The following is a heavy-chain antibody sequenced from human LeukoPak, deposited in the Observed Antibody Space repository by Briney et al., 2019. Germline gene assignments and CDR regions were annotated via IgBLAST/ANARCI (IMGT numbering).Heavy chain of an antibody. D-gene: IGHD2-21*02. V-gene: IGHV3-53*01. CDR2: IYSGGST. J-gene: IGHJ4*02. CDR1: GFTVSSNY. CDR3: ARDEGVTPFDY. Sequence: PGGSLRLSCAASGFTVSSNYMSWVRQAPGKGLEWVSVIYSGGSTYYADSVKGRFTISRDNSKNTLCLQMNSLRAEDTAVYYCARDEGVTPFDYWGQGTLVTVSS.